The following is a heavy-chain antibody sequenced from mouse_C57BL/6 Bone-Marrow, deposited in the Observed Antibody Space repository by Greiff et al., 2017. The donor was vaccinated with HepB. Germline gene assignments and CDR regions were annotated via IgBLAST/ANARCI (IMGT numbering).Heavy chain of an antibody. D-gene: IGHD1-1*01. CDR3: ARHLYGSSPWFAY. CDR2: ISSGGSYT. V-gene: IGHV5-6*01. J-gene: IGHJ3*01. CDR1: GFTFSSYG. Sequence: EVHLVESGGDLVKPGGSLKLSCAASGFTFSSYGMSWVRQTPDKRLEWVATISSGGSYTYYPDSVKGRFTISRDNAKNTLYLQMSSLKSEDTAMYDCARHLYGSSPWFAYWGQGTLVTVSA.